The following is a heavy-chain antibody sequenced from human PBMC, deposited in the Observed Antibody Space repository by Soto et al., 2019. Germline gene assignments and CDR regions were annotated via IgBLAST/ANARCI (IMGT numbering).Heavy chain of an antibody. V-gene: IGHV2-5*02. CDR1: GLSRSTSGVG. CDR2: IYWDDDK. J-gene: IGHJ4*02. CDR3: AHSRHRRVFHC. Sequence: QITLKESGPTLVKPTQTLTLTCTFSGLSRSTSGVGVGWIRQSPGKALQWLALIYWDDDKRYSPSLKSRLTLPTDPSNTPLVLTMPHMDPVHPATDLCAHSRHRRVFHCGVQGSLLTVSS.